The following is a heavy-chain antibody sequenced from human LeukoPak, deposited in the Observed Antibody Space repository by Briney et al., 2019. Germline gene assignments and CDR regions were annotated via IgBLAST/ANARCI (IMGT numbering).Heavy chain of an antibody. Sequence: SETLSLTCAVYGVSFSGYYWSWIRQPPGKGLEWIGEINHSGSTNYNPSLKSRVTISVDTSKNQFSLKLSSVTAADTAVYYCAREYYYDSSGLLLWGQGTMVTVSS. D-gene: IGHD3-22*01. V-gene: IGHV4-34*01. CDR2: INHSGST. J-gene: IGHJ3*01. CDR1: GVSFSGYY. CDR3: AREYYYDSSGLLL.